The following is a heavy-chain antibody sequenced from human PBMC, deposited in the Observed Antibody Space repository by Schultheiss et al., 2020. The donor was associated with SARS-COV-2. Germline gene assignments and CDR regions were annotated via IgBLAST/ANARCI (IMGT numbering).Heavy chain of an antibody. CDR3: ARLGYYDSTP. D-gene: IGHD3-22*01. J-gene: IGHJ5*02. Sequence: SETLSLTCAVYGGSFSGYYWSWIRQPPGKGLEWIGEINHSGSTNYNPSLKSRVTISVDTSKNQFSLKLSSVTAADTAVYYCARLGYYDSTPWGQGTLVTVSS. V-gene: IGHV4-34*01. CDR2: INHSGST. CDR1: GGSFSGYY.